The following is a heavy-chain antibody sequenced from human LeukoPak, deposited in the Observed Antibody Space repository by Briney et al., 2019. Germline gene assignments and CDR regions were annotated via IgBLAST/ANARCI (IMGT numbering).Heavy chain of an antibody. CDR1: GFTFSSYG. CDR2: ISYDGSNK. V-gene: IGHV3-30*18. CDR3: AKEPAGVRGVFDY. D-gene: IGHD3-10*01. J-gene: IGHJ4*02. Sequence: GRSLRLSCAASGFTFSSYGMHWVRQAPGKGLEWVAVISYDGSNKYYADSVKGRFTISRDNSKNTLYLQMNSLRAEDTAVYYCAKEPAGVRGVFDYWGQGTLVTVSP.